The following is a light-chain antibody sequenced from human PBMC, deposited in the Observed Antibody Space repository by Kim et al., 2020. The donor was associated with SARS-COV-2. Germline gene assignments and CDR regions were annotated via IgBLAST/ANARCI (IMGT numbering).Light chain of an antibody. J-gene: IGKJ4*01. V-gene: IGKV3-15*01. CDR2: AAS. CDR3: QQYNDWPLT. Sequence: VSPGERATLSCRASQSVSSKLAWYQHKIGQAPRVLIYAASARATGISDRFSGSGSGTEFTLTISSLQSEDFALYYCQQYNDWPLTFGGGTKVDIK. CDR1: QSVSSK.